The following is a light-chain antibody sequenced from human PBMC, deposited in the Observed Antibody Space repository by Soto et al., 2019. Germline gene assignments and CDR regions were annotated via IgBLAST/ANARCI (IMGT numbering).Light chain of an antibody. CDR3: SSYAGSNIPVV. Sequence: QSVLTQPPSASGSPGQSVTISCTGTSSDVGGYNYVSWYQQHPGKAPKLMIYEVSKRPSGVPDRFSGSKSGNTASLTVSGLQAEDEADYYCSSYAGSNIPVVFGGGTKGTVL. CDR1: SSDVGGYNY. J-gene: IGLJ2*01. CDR2: EVS. V-gene: IGLV2-8*01.